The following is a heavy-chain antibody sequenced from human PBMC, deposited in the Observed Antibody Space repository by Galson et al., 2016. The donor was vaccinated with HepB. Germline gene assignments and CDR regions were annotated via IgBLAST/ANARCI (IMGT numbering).Heavy chain of an antibody. V-gene: IGHV3-30*18. CDR1: GFTFGIHG. D-gene: IGHD3-3*02. CDR2: ITFGGDNK. Sequence: SLRLSCAASGFTFGIHGMDWVRLAPGKGLEWLAVITFGGDNKYYADSVKGRLTISRDDSKDTVYLQMNSLRPEDTAVYYCAKVRESYIFGDGLDVWGQGTTVIVSS. J-gene: IGHJ6*02. CDR3: AKVRESYIFGDGLDV.